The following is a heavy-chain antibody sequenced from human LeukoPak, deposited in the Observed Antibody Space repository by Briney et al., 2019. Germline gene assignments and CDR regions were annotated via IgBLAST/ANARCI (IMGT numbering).Heavy chain of an antibody. CDR2: ISSASSYI. V-gene: IGHV3-21*01. CDR3: ARGPFSCDTVSCYRWFDY. J-gene: IGHJ4*02. D-gene: IGHD2-15*01. CDR1: RFTFSSYP. Sequence: PGGSLRLSCAASRFTFSSYPMNWVRQVPGKGLEWVSSISSASSYIYYAHSLKGRLTTSRNNPINSLYLQMTNLRVEDTAVYYCARGPFSCDTVSCYRWFDYWGQGTLVTVSS.